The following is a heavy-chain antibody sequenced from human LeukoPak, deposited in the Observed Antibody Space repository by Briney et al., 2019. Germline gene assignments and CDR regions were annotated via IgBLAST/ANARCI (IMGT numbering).Heavy chain of an antibody. CDR2: ISAYNGNT. D-gene: IGHD3-9*01. CDR3: ARAPPYCDILTGYPEDWFDP. CDR1: GYTFTSYG. Sequence: ASVKVSCKASGYTFTSYGISWVRQAPGQGLEWMGWISAYNGNTNYAQKLQGRVTMTTDTSTSTAYMELRSLRSDDTAVYYCARAPPYCDILTGYPEDWFDPWGQGTLVTVSS. J-gene: IGHJ5*02. V-gene: IGHV1-18*01.